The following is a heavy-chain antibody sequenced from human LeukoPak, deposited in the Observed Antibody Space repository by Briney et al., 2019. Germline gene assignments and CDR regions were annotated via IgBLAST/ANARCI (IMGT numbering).Heavy chain of an antibody. CDR3: ARDQPLNLITTGIGWFDP. J-gene: IGHJ5*02. Sequence: ASVKVSCKASGYTFTGYYMHWVRQAPGQGLEWVGWINPNSGGTNYAQKFQGRVTITADKSTSTAYMELSSLRSEDTAVYYCARDQPLNLITTGIGWFDPWGQGTLVTVSS. V-gene: IGHV1-2*02. CDR2: INPNSGGT. CDR1: GYTFTGYY. D-gene: IGHD3-22*01.